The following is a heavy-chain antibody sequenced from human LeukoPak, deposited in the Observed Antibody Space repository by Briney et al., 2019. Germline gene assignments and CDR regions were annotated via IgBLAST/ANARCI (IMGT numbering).Heavy chain of an antibody. V-gene: IGHV1-2*02. Sequence: ASVNVSCTASGYTFTGYSMQWVRQAPGQGLGWMGWINPNSGGTNYEQKFQGRVTMTRATSISTAYMELSRLRSDDTAVYYCARDLGYPVPASLPDYWGQGTLVTVSS. J-gene: IGHJ4*02. CDR2: INPNSGGT. CDR1: GYTFTGYS. D-gene: IGHD2-2*01. CDR3: ARDLGYPVPASLPDY.